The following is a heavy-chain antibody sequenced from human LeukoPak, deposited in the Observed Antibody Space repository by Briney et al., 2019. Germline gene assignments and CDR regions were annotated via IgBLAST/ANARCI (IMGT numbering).Heavy chain of an antibody. CDR1: GGSINSYF. CDR2: IYTSGST. V-gene: IGHV4-4*07. Sequence: SETLSLTCTVSGGSINSYFWTWIRQPAGKGLEWIGRIYTSGSTNYKPSLKSRVTMSLDTSKNQVSLKLGSVTAADTAVYYCGTSQNYDSFDYWGQGTLVTVSS. J-gene: IGHJ4*02. CDR3: GTSQNYDSFDY. D-gene: IGHD3-3*01.